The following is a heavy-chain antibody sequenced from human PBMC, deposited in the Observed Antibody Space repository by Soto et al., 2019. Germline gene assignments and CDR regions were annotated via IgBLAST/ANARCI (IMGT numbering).Heavy chain of an antibody. V-gene: IGHV3-23*01. CDR1: GFTFSNYV. J-gene: IGHJ5*02. D-gene: IGHD3-10*01. Sequence: EVHLLESGGGLVRPGGSLRLSCAASGFTFSNYVMTWVRQAPGKGLEWVSAIRGNGENTYYADSVKGRFTISRDNSKNTLYLHMNGLRVEDTATYYCAKGLYGSGTYYNDQWGQGTLVTVSS. CDR3: AKGLYGSGTYYNDQ. CDR2: IRGNGENT.